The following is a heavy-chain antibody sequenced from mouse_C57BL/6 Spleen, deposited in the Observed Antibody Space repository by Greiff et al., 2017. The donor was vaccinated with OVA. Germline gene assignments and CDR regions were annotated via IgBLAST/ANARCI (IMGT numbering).Heavy chain of an antibody. CDR1: GYTFTSYT. J-gene: IGHJ4*01. Sequence: VKLQQSGAELARPGASVKMSCKASGYTFTSYTMHWVKQRPGQGLEWIGYINPSSGYTKYNQKFKDKATLTADKSSSTAYMQLSSLTSEDSAVYYCARAAQAKGMDYWGQGTSVTVSS. V-gene: IGHV1-4*01. CDR2: INPSSGYT. CDR3: ARAAQAKGMDY. D-gene: IGHD3-2*02.